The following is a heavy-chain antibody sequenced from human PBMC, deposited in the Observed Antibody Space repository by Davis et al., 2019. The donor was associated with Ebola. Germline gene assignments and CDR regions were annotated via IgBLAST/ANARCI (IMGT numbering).Heavy chain of an antibody. J-gene: IGHJ6*02. CDR2: ISGDGGST. D-gene: IGHD2-15*01. CDR3: ARDWIVVVPPADAYYYYGMDV. CDR1: GFTFDDYA. V-gene: IGHV3-43*02. Sequence: GESLKISCAASGFTFDDYAMHWVRQAPGKGLEWVSLISGDGGSTYYADSVKGRFTISRDNSKNSLYLQMNSLRAEDTAVYYCARDWIVVVPPADAYYYYGMDVWGQGTTVTVSS.